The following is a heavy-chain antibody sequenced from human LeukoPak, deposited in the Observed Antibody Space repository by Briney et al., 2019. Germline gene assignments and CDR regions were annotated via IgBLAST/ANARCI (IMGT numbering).Heavy chain of an antibody. J-gene: IGHJ3*02. V-gene: IGHV4-39*07. D-gene: IGHD1-26*01. Sequence: SETLSLTRTVSGGSISSSSYYWGWLRQPPRKGLEWIGSIYYSGTTYYNPSLKSRVTISVDTSKNQFSLTLSSVTAADTAVYYCSRGYSGSYGDLVDAFDIWGQGTMVTVSS. CDR1: GGSISSSSYY. CDR3: SRGYSGSYGDLVDAFDI. CDR2: IYYSGTT.